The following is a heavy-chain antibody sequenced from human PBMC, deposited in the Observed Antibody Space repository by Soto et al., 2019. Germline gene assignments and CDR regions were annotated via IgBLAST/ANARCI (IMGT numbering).Heavy chain of an antibody. J-gene: IGHJ6*02. Sequence: QVQLQQWGAGLLKPSETLSLTCAVYGGSFSGYYWSWIRQPPGKGLEWIGEINHSGSTNYNPSLTSRVTISVDTSKNQFSLKLSSVTAADTAVYYCARAPGYCSSTSCYATPHYYYYGMDVWGQGTTVTVSS. V-gene: IGHV4-34*01. CDR1: GGSFSGYY. D-gene: IGHD2-2*01. CDR3: ARAPGYCSSTSCYATPHYYYYGMDV. CDR2: INHSGST.